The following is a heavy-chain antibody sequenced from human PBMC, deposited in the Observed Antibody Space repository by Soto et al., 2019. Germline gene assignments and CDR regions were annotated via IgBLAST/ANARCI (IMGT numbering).Heavy chain of an antibody. V-gene: IGHV1-18*01. CDR1: GYTFTDYG. CDR3: AKVQFGTTESLDY. CDR2: ISAYNGNT. D-gene: IGHD3-10*01. J-gene: IGHJ4*02. Sequence: ASVKVSCKASGYTFTDYGISWVRQPPGQGLEWMGWISAYNGNTNYPQNLQGRVTMTTDTSTSTAYMELRSLRSDDTAVYYCAKVQFGTTESLDYWRQGTLVTGSS.